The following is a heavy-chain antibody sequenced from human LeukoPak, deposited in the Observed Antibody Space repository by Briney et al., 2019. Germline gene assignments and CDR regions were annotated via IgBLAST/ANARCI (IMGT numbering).Heavy chain of an antibody. CDR3: ARGGALTSFDS. Sequence: ASVKVSCKASGFSFSSYGFSWVRQAPGQGLEWMGWISAYNGKTNYAQKFQGRVTMTTDTSTTTVYMDLRSLISDDMAVYFCARGGALTSFDSWGQGTLITVSS. D-gene: IGHD1-26*01. V-gene: IGHV1-18*03. J-gene: IGHJ4*02. CDR2: ISAYNGKT. CDR1: GFSFSSYG.